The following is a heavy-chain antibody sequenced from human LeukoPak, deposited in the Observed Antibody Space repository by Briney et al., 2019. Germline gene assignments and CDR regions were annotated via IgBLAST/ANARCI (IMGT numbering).Heavy chain of an antibody. CDR1: GLTFSNYW. D-gene: IGHD7-27*01. CDR2: IKGDGSEN. V-gene: IGHV3-7*04. CDR3: ARDFSWGFDY. Sequence: QTGGSLRLSCAGSGLTFSNYWMSWVRQAPGKGLEWVANIKGDGSENNFADSVRGRFTISRDNARTSVYLQMNSLRVEDTAVYYCARDFSWGFDYWGQGALVTVSS. J-gene: IGHJ4*02.